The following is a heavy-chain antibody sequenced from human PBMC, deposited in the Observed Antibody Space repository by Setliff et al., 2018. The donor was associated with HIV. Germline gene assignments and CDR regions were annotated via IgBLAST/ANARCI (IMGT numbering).Heavy chain of an antibody. J-gene: IGHJ5*02. CDR1: GGSIRTGSYY. V-gene: IGHV4-39*07. CDR2: IYSGGST. CDR3: ARDGRAAMVPFDT. D-gene: IGHD5-18*01. Sequence: SETLSLTCTVSGGSIRTGSYYWGWIRQPPGKRLEWLASIYSGGSTLYNPYLKSRVTISRDTSKNQFSLKLTAVTAADTAVYYCARDGRAAMVPFDTWGQGTLVIVSS.